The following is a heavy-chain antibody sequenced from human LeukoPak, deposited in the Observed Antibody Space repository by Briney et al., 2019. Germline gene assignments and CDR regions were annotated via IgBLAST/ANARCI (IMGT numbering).Heavy chain of an antibody. CDR2: IIPIFGTA. CDR3: AGGLWFGEFYYYYYYMDV. V-gene: IGHV1-69*13. J-gene: IGHJ6*03. Sequence: SVKVSCKASGGTFSSYAISSVRQAPGQGLEWMGGIIPIFGTANYAQKFQGRVTITADESTSTAYMELSSLRSEDTAVYYCAGGLWFGEFYYYYYYMDVWGKGTTVTVSS. D-gene: IGHD3-10*01. CDR1: GGTFSSYA.